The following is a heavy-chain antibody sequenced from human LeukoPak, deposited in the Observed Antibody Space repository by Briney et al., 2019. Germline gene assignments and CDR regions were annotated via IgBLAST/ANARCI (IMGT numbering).Heavy chain of an antibody. J-gene: IGHJ6*02. CDR2: ISNDGNNK. Sequence: GGSLRLSCAASGLTFSSHAVLWVRQAPGKGLEWVAVISNDGNNKYYGDSVKGRFTISRDNSKNTLYLLMNSLRADDTAVYYCARGQYCSGTSCYTYYYYYNMDVWGQGTTVTVSS. CDR1: GLTFSSHA. CDR3: ARGQYCSGTSCYTYYYYYNMDV. D-gene: IGHD2-2*02. V-gene: IGHV3-30*04.